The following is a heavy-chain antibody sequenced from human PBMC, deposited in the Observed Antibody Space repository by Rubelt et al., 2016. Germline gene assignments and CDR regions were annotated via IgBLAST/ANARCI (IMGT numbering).Heavy chain of an antibody. V-gene: IGHV3-30*03. CDR3: VIGFGDNDPFDY. J-gene: IGHJ4*02. CDR2: ISYDGSNK. D-gene: IGHD3-10*01. Sequence: GGGVVQPGRSLRLSCAASGFTFSSYGMHWVRQAPGKGLEWAAVISYDGSNKYYADSVKGRFTISRDNSKNTLYLQMSSLRAEDTAVYYCVIGFGDNDPFDYWGQGTLVTVSS. CDR1: GFTFSSYG.